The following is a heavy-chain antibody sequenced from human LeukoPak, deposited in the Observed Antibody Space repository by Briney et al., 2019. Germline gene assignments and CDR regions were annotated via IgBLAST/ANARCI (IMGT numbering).Heavy chain of an antibody. Sequence: SETLSLTCTVSGGSISSYYWSWIRQPPGKGLEWIGYIYYRGNTNYNPSLKSRVTISVDTSKNQFSLKLSSVTAADTAIYYCARHLSGDYTSWFDPWGQGTLVTVS. CDR2: IYYRGNT. D-gene: IGHD4-17*01. CDR3: ARHLSGDYTSWFDP. V-gene: IGHV4-59*08. J-gene: IGHJ5*02. CDR1: GGSISSYY.